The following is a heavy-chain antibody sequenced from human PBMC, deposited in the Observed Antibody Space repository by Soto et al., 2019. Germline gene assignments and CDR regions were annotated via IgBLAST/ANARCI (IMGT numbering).Heavy chain of an antibody. CDR1: GGSIDDINSY. J-gene: IGHJ4*02. D-gene: IGHD3-16*02. CDR2: IHNTGNT. Sequence: QVQLQESGPGLVMPSQTLSLTCAVSGGSIDDINSYWTWIRQSPGRSPEWIGYIHNTGNTFYSPSLNLRHAISIDRSKSQFSLKLSAVTAADTAFYYCARSTYGEGYPHFFADWGQGTLVTVSS. V-gene: IGHV4-30-4*01. CDR3: ARSTYGEGYPHFFAD.